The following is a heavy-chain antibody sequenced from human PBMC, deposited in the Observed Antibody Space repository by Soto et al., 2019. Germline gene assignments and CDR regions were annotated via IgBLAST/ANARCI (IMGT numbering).Heavy chain of an antibody. CDR3: ARVRGNQLRGRFDH. CDR2: IYHSGTT. V-gene: IGHV4-31*01. CDR1: GGSISSGGYY. Sequence: QVQLQESGPGLVKPSQTLSLTCTVSGGSISSGGYYWSWIRQHPGKGLEWIGYIYHSGTTYHNPSLKSLVTISVDTTKTQFSLKLTAVTAAGSAVYYCARVRGNQLRGRFDHWGQGTLVTVSS. D-gene: IGHD2-2*01. J-gene: IGHJ5*02.